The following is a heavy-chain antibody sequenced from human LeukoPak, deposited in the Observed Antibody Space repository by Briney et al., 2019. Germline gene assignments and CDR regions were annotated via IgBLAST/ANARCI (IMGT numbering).Heavy chain of an antibody. CDR3: ARTTKILLRYFDWLTLGGRGYYFDY. CDR1: GGSISSSSYY. Sequence: SETLSLTCTVSGGSISSSSYYWSWIRQPPGKGLEWIGEINHSGSTNYNPSLKSRVTISVDTSKNQFSLKLSSVTAADTAVYYCARTTKILLRYFDWLTLGGRGYYFDYWGQGTLVTVSS. J-gene: IGHJ4*02. CDR2: INHSGST. D-gene: IGHD3-9*01. V-gene: IGHV4-39*07.